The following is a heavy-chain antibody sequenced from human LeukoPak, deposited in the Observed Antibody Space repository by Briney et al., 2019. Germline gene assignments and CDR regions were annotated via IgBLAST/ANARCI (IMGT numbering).Heavy chain of an antibody. V-gene: IGHV3-30*03. D-gene: IGHD3-9*01. CDR1: GFTFSNYG. CDR3: ASYYDILTGPDMGFDY. J-gene: IGHJ4*02. Sequence: GGSLRLSCAASGFTFSNYGMHWVRQAPGKGLEWVAVISYDGNNKYYADSVKGRFTISRDNSKNTLYLQMNSLRAEDTAVYYCASYYDILTGPDMGFDYWGQGTLVTVSS. CDR2: ISYDGNNK.